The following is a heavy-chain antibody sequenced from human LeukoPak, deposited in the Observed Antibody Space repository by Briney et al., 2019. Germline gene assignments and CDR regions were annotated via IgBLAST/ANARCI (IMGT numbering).Heavy chain of an antibody. Sequence: PGGSLRLSCTASGFTFSGYAMNWVRQAPGKGLEWVSAVGTSGSTYYADSVKGRFTISRDNSKNTLYLQMNSLRAEDTAVYYRAPLAVADNSFDYWGQGTLVTVSS. CDR2: VGTSGST. D-gene: IGHD6-19*01. CDR1: GFTFSGYA. CDR3: APLAVADNSFDY. J-gene: IGHJ4*02. V-gene: IGHV3-23*01.